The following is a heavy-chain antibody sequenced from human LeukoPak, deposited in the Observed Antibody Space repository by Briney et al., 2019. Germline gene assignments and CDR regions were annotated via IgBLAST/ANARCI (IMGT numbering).Heavy chain of an antibody. CDR1: DDSITMYY. Sequence: SETLSLTCSVSDDSITMYYWTWIRQPPGKGLEWIGYVDHTGSTNFNPSLNGRVSISRDTTKNLFSLRLRSVTAADTAVYFRARGRVSSSTWYSTYYYYFYMDVWGKGTTVTVSS. CDR2: VDHTGST. J-gene: IGHJ6*03. V-gene: IGHV4-59*01. CDR3: ARGRVSSSTWYSTYYYYFYMDV. D-gene: IGHD1-1*01.